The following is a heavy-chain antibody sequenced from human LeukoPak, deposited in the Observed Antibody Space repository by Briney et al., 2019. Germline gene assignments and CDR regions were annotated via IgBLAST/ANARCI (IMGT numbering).Heavy chain of an antibody. D-gene: IGHD5-24*01. CDR1: GGSISSGGYY. Sequence: PSETLSLTCTVSGGSISSGGYYWSWIRQPPGKGLEWIGYIYHSGSTYYNPSLKSRVTISVDRSKNQFSLKLSSVTAADTAVYYCARIVSRSRVYFDYWGQGTLVTVSS. J-gene: IGHJ4*02. CDR2: IYHSGST. CDR3: ARIVSRSRVYFDY. V-gene: IGHV4-30-2*01.